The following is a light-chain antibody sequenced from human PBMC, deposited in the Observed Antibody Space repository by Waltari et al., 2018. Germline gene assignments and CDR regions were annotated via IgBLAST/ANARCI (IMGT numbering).Light chain of an antibody. Sequence: DIQMTQSPSTLSASVGDRVTITCRASQSINSWLAWYQHKPGEAPKLLIYKASSLESGVPSRFSGSGSGTEFTLTISSLQPDDFASYYCLQDYIYPWTFGQGTKVEIK. CDR3: LQDYIYPWT. V-gene: IGKV1-5*03. CDR1: QSINSW. J-gene: IGKJ1*01. CDR2: KAS.